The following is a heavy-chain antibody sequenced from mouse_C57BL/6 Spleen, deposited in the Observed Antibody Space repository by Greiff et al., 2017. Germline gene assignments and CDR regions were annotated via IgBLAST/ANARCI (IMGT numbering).Heavy chain of an antibody. V-gene: IGHV1-80*01. CDR1: GYAFSSYW. D-gene: IGHD1-1*01. CDR2: IYPGDGDT. CDR3: ARSLITTVVEPHYYAMDY. Sequence: VQLQQSGAELVKPGASVKISCKASGYAFSSYWMNWVKQRPGKGLEWIGQIYPGDGDTNYNGKFKGKATLTADKSSSTAYMQLSSLTSEDSAVYFCARSLITTVVEPHYYAMDYWGQGTSVTVSS. J-gene: IGHJ4*01.